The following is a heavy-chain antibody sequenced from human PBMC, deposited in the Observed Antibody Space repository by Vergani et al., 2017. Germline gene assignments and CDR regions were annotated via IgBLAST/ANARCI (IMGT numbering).Heavy chain of an antibody. CDR1: GFTFGDYA. CDR2: INTNTGNP. V-gene: IGHV7-4-1*02. CDR3: ARDLRGDAFGKDWFDP. D-gene: IGHD2-21*01. Sequence: VQLVESGGGLVQPGRSLRLSCTASGFTFGDYAMNWVRQAPGQGLEWMGWINTNTGNPTYAQGFTGRFVFSLDTSVSTAYLQISSLKAEDTAVYYCARDLRGDAFGKDWFDPWGQGTLVTVSS. J-gene: IGHJ5*02.